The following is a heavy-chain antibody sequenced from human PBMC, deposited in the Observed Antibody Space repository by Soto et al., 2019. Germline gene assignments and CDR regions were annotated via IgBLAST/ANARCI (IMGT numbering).Heavy chain of an antibody. CDR2: IYYSGST. CDR1: GGSISSYY. J-gene: IGHJ4*02. Sequence: SETLSLTCPVSGGSISSYYWRWIRQPPGKGLEWIGYIYYSGSTNYNPSLKSRVTISVDTSKNQFSLKLSSVTAADTAVYYCARSRIVMGAACTCCLFGGWGQGTLVT. V-gene: IGHV4-59*01. CDR3: ARSRIVMGAACTCCLFGG. D-gene: IGHD2-2*01.